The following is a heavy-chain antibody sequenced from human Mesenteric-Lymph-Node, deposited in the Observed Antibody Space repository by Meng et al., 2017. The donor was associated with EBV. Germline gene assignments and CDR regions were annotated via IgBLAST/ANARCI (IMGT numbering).Heavy chain of an antibody. CDR1: EFTFSSDA. CDR3: AKDRYYGSGTYYFDY. Sequence: EVQLLESGGGLVQPGGTLSFSCAASEFTFSSDAMSWVRQAPGKGLEWVSVISGSGDSTYYADSVKGRFTISRDNSKNTLYLQMNSLRAEDTAIYYCAKDRYYGSGTYYFDYWGQGTLVTVSS. J-gene: IGHJ4*02. V-gene: IGHV3-23*01. D-gene: IGHD3-10*01. CDR2: ISGSGDST.